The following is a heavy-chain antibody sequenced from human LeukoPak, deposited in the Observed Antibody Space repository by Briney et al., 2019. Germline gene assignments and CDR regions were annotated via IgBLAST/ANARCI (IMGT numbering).Heavy chain of an antibody. J-gene: IGHJ4*02. CDR1: GFTFSSFS. D-gene: IGHD6-13*01. CDR3: AREGGSCTSNSCSDYFDY. Sequence: GGSLRLSCAASGFTFSSFSMNWVRQAPGKGLEWISYITSSSSSTYYADSVKGRFTISRDNAKNSLYLQMNSLRAEDTAVYYCAREGGSCTSNSCSDYFDYWGQGTLVTVSS. V-gene: IGHV3-48*04. CDR2: ITSSSSST.